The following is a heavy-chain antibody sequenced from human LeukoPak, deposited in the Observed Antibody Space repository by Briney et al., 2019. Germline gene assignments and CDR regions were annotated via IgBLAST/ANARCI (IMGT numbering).Heavy chain of an antibody. Sequence: GGSLRLSCAASGFTFSSYDMHWVRQVIGKGLEWVSAIGTAGGTYYPGSVKGRFTISRENAKNSLYLQMNSLRAGDTAVYYCARDDGSYSYGMDVWGQGTTVTVSS. CDR1: GFTFSSYD. V-gene: IGHV3-13*04. CDR3: ARDDGSYSYGMDV. J-gene: IGHJ6*02. CDR2: IGTAGGT. D-gene: IGHD5-24*01.